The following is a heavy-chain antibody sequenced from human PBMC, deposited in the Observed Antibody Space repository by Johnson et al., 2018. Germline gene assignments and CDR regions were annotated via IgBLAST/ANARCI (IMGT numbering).Heavy chain of an antibody. CDR1: GGSISTSNW. J-gene: IGHJ3*02. D-gene: IGHD4-11*01. Sequence: QVQLQESGPGLVKPSGTLSLTCAVSGGSISTSNWWSWVRQPPGKGLEWIGEIYHSGSTNYNPSLTRRVTLSVDKSKNHFSLNLRSVTAADPAVYYCAGPTADYKRPRDAFDIWGQGTMVTVSS. CDR2: IYHSGST. V-gene: IGHV4-4*02. CDR3: AGPTADYKRPRDAFDI.